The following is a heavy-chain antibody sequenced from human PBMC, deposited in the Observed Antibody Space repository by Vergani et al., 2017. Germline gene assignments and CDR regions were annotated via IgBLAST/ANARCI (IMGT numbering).Heavy chain of an antibody. Sequence: QVQLVESGGGVVQPGGSLRLSCAASGFTFSNYGMYWVRQAPGKGLEWVAFIRYDGSNKYYADSVKGRFTISRDNSKNTLYLQMNSLRPEDTAVYYCAKDEGRIAAPGGWGQGTLVTVSS. D-gene: IGHD6-13*01. CDR3: AKDEGRIAAPGG. CDR1: GFTFSNYG. J-gene: IGHJ4*02. CDR2: IRYDGSNK. V-gene: IGHV3-30*02.